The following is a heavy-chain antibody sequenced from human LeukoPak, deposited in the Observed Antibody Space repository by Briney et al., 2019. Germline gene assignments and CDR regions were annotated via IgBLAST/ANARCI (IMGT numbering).Heavy chain of an antibody. CDR1: GFTLGDYA. CDR3: TRGREDYYDSSGPSDFDI. J-gene: IGHJ3*02. V-gene: IGHV3-49*03. Sequence: GGSLRLSCTASGFTLGDYAMSWFRQAPGKGLEWVGFIRSKAYGGTTEYAASVKGRFTISRDDSKSIAYLQMNSLKTEDTAVYYCTRGREDYYDSSGPSDFDIWGQGTMVTVSS. CDR2: IRSKAYGGTT. D-gene: IGHD3-22*01.